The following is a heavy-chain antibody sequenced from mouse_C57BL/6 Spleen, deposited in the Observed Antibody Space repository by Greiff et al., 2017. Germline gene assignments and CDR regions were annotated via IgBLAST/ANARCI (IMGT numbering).Heavy chain of an antibody. Sequence: EVQRVESGGGLVKPSRSLSLPCAASGFSFSDYGMHWVRQATEKGLEWVSYISSGSSTIYYADTVKGRFTISRDNAKNTLFLQMTSLRSEDTAMYYCATPLMDYWGQGTSVTVSS. J-gene: IGHJ4*01. V-gene: IGHV5-17*01. CDR1: GFSFSDYG. CDR2: ISSGSSTI. CDR3: ATPLMDY.